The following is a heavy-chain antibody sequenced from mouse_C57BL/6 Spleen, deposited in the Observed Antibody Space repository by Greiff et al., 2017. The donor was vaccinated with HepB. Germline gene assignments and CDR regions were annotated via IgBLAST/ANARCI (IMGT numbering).Heavy chain of an antibody. J-gene: IGHJ2*01. V-gene: IGHV1-15*01. CDR3: TRWGTTVVAEYYFDY. Sequence: QVQLQQSGAELVRPGASVTLSCKASGYTFTDYEMHWVKQTPVPGLEWIGAIDPETGGTAYNQKFKGTAILTADKSTSTAYMELRSLTSEDSAVYYCTRWGTTVVAEYYFDYWGQGTTLTVSS. D-gene: IGHD1-1*01. CDR1: GYTFTDYE. CDR2: IDPETGGT.